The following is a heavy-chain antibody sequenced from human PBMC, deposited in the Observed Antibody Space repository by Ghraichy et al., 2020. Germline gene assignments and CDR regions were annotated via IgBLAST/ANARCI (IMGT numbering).Heavy chain of an antibody. CDR2: VDGSGRIT. Sequence: GGSLRLSCAASGFTFTDYTMKWIRQAPGKGLEWVSTVDGSGRITNYADSVKGRFTISRDNSNNTLYLEMNSLRAEDTAVYYCAKGYGSGPSSWGQGTMVTVSS. D-gene: IGHD3-10*01. CDR1: GFTFTDYT. J-gene: IGHJ3*01. V-gene: IGHV3-23*01. CDR3: AKGYGSGPSS.